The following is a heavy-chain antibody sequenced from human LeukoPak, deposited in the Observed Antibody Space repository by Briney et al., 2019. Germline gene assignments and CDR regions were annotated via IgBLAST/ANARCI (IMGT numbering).Heavy chain of an antibody. J-gene: IGHJ6*02. D-gene: IGHD7-27*01. CDR3: ASLVGTMGYYGMDV. Sequence: SETLSLTCAVYGGSLNGYSWSWIRQPPGKGLEWIGEITDSGSTKYSPSLESRVPISLDTSKNQFSLKLSSVTAADTALYYCASLVGTMGYYGMDVWGLGTTVTVS. CDR1: GGSLNGYS. V-gene: IGHV4-34*01. CDR2: ITDSGST.